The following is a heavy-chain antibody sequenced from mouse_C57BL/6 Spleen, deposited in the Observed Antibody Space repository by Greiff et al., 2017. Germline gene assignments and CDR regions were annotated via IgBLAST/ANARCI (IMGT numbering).Heavy chain of an antibody. D-gene: IGHD1-1*01. CDR2: INYDGSST. CDR3: ARLITTVVATSYWYFDV. V-gene: IGHV5-16*01. Sequence: EVKVVESEGGLVQPGSSMKLSCTASGFTFSDYYMAWVRQVPEKGLEWVANINYDGSSTYYLDSLKSRFIISRDNAKNILYLQMSSLKSEDTATYYCARLITTVVATSYWYFDVWGTGTTVTVSS. J-gene: IGHJ1*03. CDR1: GFTFSDYY.